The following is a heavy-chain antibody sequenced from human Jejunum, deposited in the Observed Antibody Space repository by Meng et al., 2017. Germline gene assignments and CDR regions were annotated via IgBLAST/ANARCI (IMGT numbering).Heavy chain of an antibody. CDR2: ISHDGSHE. CDR1: GFIFSDYG. D-gene: IGHD3-10*01. J-gene: IGHJ4*02. CDR3: ARPRGPGEGGIRYFDY. V-gene: IGHV3-30*03. Sequence: SLKISCAASGFIFSDYGMHWVRPAPGKGLEWVAVISHDGSHEYYADSVKVRFTISRDNSKNTVLLQMNSLRGEETAVYYCARPRGPGEGGIRYFDYWGQGTLVTVSS.